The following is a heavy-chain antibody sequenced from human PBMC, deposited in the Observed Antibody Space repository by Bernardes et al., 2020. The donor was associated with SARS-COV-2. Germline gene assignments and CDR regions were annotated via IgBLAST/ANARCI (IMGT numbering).Heavy chain of an antibody. CDR3: ARDRAWGEPHGMDV. CDR2: IKQDGSEI. V-gene: IGHV3-7*01. CDR1: GFTFRSSW. J-gene: IGHJ6*02. Sequence: VGALITSCAASGFTFRSSWMSWVRQAPDGKGLEWVANIKQDGSEIYYVDSVKGRFTISRDNAKKSLYLQMNSLRAEDTAVYYCARDRAWGEPHGMDVWGQGTTVTGSS. D-gene: IGHD3-16*01.